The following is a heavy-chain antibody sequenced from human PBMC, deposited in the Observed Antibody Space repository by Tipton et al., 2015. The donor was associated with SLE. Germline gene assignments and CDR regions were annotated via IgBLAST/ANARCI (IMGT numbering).Heavy chain of an antibody. CDR3: ARAGRAWNLFDY. D-gene: IGHD1-1*01. V-gene: IGHV4-38-2*02. CDR1: GGSISSYY. CDR2: IYHSGST. Sequence: QVQLVQSGAEVKPSETLSLTCTVSGGSISSYYWSWIRQPPGKGLEWIGSIYHSGSTYYNPSLKSRVTISVDTSKNQFSLKLSSVTAADTAVYYCARAGRAWNLFDYWGQGTLVTVSS. J-gene: IGHJ4*02.